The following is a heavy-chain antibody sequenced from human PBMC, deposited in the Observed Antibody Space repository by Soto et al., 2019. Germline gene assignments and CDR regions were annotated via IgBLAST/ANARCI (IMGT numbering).Heavy chain of an antibody. J-gene: IGHJ4*02. V-gene: IGHV4-39*01. CDR2: SSYNGGT. Sequence: QLQLQESGPGLVKPSETLSLTCTVSTDSSSFTNSYWGWIRQPPGKGLQWIGSSSYNGGTFYNPSLKGRVVISVDTSKKQSTLQVTSVIAADTAVYFCARHRIEVVWRGFDFWGQGSPVTVSS. D-gene: IGHD3-10*01. CDR3: ARHRIEVVWRGFDF. CDR1: TDSSSFTNSY.